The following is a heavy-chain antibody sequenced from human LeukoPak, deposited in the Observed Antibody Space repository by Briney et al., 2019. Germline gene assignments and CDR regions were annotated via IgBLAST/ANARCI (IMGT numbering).Heavy chain of an antibody. J-gene: IGHJ5*02. V-gene: IGHV4-30-2*01. Sequence: SETLSLTCAVSGGSISSGGYSWSWIRQPPGKGLEWIGYIYHSGSTYYNPSLKSRVTISVDRSKNQFSLKLSSVTAADTAVYYCARTKHIVVVVAATIEWFDPWGQGTLVTVSS. CDR2: IYHSGST. CDR1: GGSISSGGYS. CDR3: ARTKHIVVVVAATIEWFDP. D-gene: IGHD2-15*01.